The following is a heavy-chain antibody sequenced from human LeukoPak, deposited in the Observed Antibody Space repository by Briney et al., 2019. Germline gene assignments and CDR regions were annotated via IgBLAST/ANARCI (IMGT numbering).Heavy chain of an antibody. Sequence: ASVKVSCKASGYTFTSHYMHWVRQAPGQGLEWMGLINPSGSSTLYAQKFQGRVTMTRDTSTSTVYMELSSLRSEDTAVYYCARAGTTVVLYYFDYWGQGTLVTVSS. CDR3: ARAGTTVVLYYFDY. CDR1: GYTFTSHY. CDR2: INPSGSST. V-gene: IGHV1-46*01. D-gene: IGHD4-23*01. J-gene: IGHJ4*02.